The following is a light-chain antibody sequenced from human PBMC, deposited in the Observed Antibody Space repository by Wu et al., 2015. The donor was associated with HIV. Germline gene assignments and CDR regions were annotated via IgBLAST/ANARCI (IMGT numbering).Light chain of an antibody. CDR3: QQYNNWPPSWT. J-gene: IGKJ1*01. V-gene: IGKV3-15*01. Sequence: EIVMTQSPATLSVSPGERATLSCRASQSVSSNLAWYQQKPGQAPRLLIYGASTRATGIPARFSGSGSETEFTLTISNMQSEDFAVYYCQQYNNWPPSWTFDQGTKVE. CDR2: GAS. CDR1: QSVSSN.